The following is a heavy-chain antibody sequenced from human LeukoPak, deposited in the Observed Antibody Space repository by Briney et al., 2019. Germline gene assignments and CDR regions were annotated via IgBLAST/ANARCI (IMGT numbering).Heavy chain of an antibody. CDR3: ARRSIAAAGFSFDY. CDR1: GGSFGGYY. J-gene: IGHJ4*02. Sequence: PSETLSLTCAVYGGSFGGYYWSWIRQPPGEGLEWIGEINHSGSTNYNPSLKSRVTISVDTSKNQFSLKLSSVTAADTAVYYCARRSIAAAGFSFDYWGQGTLVTVSS. D-gene: IGHD6-13*01. V-gene: IGHV4-34*01. CDR2: INHSGST.